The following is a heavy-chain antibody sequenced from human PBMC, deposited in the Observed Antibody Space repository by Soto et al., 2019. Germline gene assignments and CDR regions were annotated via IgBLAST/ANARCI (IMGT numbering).Heavy chain of an antibody. CDR3: AKQRAGYGSGSDTYYFDF. J-gene: IGHJ4*02. CDR1: GFTVNTYA. Sequence: EVQLLESGGGLVQPGGSLRLSCSTSGFTVNTYAMNWVRQAPGKGLEWVSALSGSGGTTYYADSVRGRFTISRDNSKNTLFLQMNSLRAEDTALYYCAKQRAGYGSGSDTYYFDFWGQGTLVTVSS. D-gene: IGHD3-10*01. CDR2: LSGSGGTT. V-gene: IGHV3-23*01.